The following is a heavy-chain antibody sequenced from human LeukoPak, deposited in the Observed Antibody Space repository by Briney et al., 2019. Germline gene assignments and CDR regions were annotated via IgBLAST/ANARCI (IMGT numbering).Heavy chain of an antibody. CDR1: GFTFSSSA. V-gene: IGHV3-23*01. Sequence: GGSLRLSCAASGFTFSSSAMSWVRQAPGKGLEWVSAISNNGGYTYYADSVQGRFTISRDNSKSTLCLQMNSLRAEDTAVYYCAKDGGFTSWYEDWFDPWGQGTLVTVSS. CDR2: ISNNGGYT. J-gene: IGHJ5*02. CDR3: AKDGGFTSWYEDWFDP. D-gene: IGHD6-13*01.